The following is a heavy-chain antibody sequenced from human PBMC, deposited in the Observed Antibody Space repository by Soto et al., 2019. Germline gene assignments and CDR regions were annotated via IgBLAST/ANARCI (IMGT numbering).Heavy chain of an antibody. CDR2: IYPADSNT. D-gene: IGHD3-9*01. CDR3: ARQGYHFDGNSFGY. CDR1: GYSFTNYW. J-gene: IGHJ4*02. V-gene: IGHV5-51*01. Sequence: PGESLKISCKASGYSFTNYWIGWVRQMSGKGLEWMGVIYPADSNTKFSPSFQGQVTISVDKSISTAYLQWSSLKASDSAMYYCARQGYHFDGNSFGYWGQGTQVTVSS.